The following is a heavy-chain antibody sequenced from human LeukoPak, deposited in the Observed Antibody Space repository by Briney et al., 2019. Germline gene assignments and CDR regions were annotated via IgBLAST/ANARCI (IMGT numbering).Heavy chain of an antibody. CDR2: IYIGGST. CDR1: GFTVSSNY. Sequence: GGSLRLSCAASGFTVSSNYMSWVRRAPGKGLEWVSVIYIGGSTYYADSVKGRFTISRDISKNTLYLQMNGLRAEDTAMYYCARLGFVVPAVIFDYWGQGTLVTVSS. J-gene: IGHJ4*02. D-gene: IGHD2-2*02. CDR3: ARLGFVVPAVIFDY. V-gene: IGHV3-53*01.